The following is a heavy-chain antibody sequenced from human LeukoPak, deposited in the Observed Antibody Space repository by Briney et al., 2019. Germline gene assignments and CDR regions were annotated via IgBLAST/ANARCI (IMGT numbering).Heavy chain of an antibody. CDR1: GGSISSYY. V-gene: IGHV4-59*01. Sequence: SETLSLTCTVSGGSISSYYWSWIRQPPGKGLEWIGYIYYSGSTNYNPSLKSRVTISVDTSKNQFSLKLSSVTAADTAVYYCARGETSMDENWFDPWGQGTLVTVSS. CDR3: ARGETSMDENWFDP. D-gene: IGHD1-26*01. CDR2: IYYSGST. J-gene: IGHJ5*02.